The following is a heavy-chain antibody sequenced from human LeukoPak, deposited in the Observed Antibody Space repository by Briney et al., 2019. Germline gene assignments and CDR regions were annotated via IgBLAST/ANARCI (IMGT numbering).Heavy chain of an antibody. CDR3: ARREDGDYYFQH. D-gene: IGHD4-17*01. CDR2: INHSGSS. CDR1: GGSFSGYY. V-gene: IGHV4-34*01. J-gene: IGHJ1*01. Sequence: SETLSLTCAVYGGSFSGYYWSWIRHPPGKGLEWIGEINHSGSSNYNPSPKSRVTISVDTSKNQYSLKLSSVTAADTAVYYCARREDGDYYFQHWGQGTLVTVSS.